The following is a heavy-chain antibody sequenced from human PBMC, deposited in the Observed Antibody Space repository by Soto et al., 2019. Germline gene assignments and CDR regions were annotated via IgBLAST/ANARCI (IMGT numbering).Heavy chain of an antibody. CDR1: GDSISTVDYF. V-gene: IGHV4-30-4*01. J-gene: IGHJ4*02. Sequence: SETLSLTCSVSGDSISTVDYFWAWIRQPPGQALEYIGYIYKSATTYYNPSFEGRVAISLDTSKSHFSLNVTSVTAADTAMYYCAAHPGIAVAGTFDYWGQGTLVTVSS. CDR3: AAHPGIAVAGTFDY. D-gene: IGHD6-19*01. CDR2: IYKSATT.